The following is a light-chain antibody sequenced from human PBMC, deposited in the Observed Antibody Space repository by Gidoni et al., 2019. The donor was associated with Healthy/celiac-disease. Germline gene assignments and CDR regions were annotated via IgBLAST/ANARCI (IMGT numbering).Light chain of an antibody. CDR1: QDISNY. CDR3: QQYDNLPS. Sequence: DIQMTQSPSSLSASVGDRVTITCQASQDISNYLNWYQQKPGKAPKLLIYDASNLETGVPSRFSGSGSGTDFTFTSSSLQPEDIATYYCQQYDNLPSFGQGPKLEIK. V-gene: IGKV1-33*01. J-gene: IGKJ2*01. CDR2: DAS.